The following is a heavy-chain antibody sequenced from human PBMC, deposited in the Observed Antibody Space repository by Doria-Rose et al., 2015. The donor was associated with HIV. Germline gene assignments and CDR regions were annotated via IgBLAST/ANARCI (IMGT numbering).Heavy chain of an antibody. V-gene: IGHV2-26*01. CDR3: ARIKSSRWYHKYYFDF. D-gene: IGHD6-13*01. Sequence: LKESGPVLVKPTETLTLTCTVSGVSLSSPGMGVSWIRQPPGKALEWLANIFSDDERSYKTSLKSRLTISRGTSKSQVVLTMTDMDPVDTATYYCARIKSSRWYHKYYFDFWGQGTLVIVST. J-gene: IGHJ4*02. CDR1: GVSLSSPGMG. CDR2: IFSDDER.